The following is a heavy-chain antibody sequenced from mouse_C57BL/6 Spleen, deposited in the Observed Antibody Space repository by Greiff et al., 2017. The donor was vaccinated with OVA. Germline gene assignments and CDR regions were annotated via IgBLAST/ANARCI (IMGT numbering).Heavy chain of an antibody. CDR2: ISSGSSTI. CDR3: ARGAAQAPWFAY. Sequence: EVMLVEPGGGLVKPGGSLKLSCAASGFTFSDYGMHWVRQAPEKGLEWVAYISSGSSTIYYADTVKGRFTISRDNGKNTLFLQMTSLRSEDTAMYYCARGAAQAPWFAYWGQGTLVTVSA. V-gene: IGHV5-17*01. CDR1: GFTFSDYG. J-gene: IGHJ3*01. D-gene: IGHD3-2*02.